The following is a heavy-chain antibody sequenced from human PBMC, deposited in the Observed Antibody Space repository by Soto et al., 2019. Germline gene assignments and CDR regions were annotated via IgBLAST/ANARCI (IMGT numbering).Heavy chain of an antibody. V-gene: IGHV3-23*01. J-gene: IGHJ4*02. CDR1: GFTFSTYA. Sequence: PGGSLRLSCAASGFTFSTYAMTWVRQAPGKGLEWVSAISASGGSTYYADSVKGRFTISRDNSKNTLYLQMNSLRVEDTAVYYCAADVGGYIYGLGKYWGQGTRVTVSS. CDR3: AADVGGYIYGLGKY. CDR2: ISASGGST. D-gene: IGHD5-18*01.